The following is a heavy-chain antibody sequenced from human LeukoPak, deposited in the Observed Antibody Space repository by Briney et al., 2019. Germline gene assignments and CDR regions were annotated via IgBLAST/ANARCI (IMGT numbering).Heavy chain of an antibody. J-gene: IGHJ4*02. CDR3: ARGGNLAAVDY. D-gene: IGHD6-13*01. CDR1: GFTFSSYS. V-gene: IGHV3-21*01. Sequence: GGSLRLSCAASGFTFSSYSMNWVRQAPGKGLEWVSSISSSSSYIYYADSVKGRFTISRDNAKNSMYLQMNSLGAEDTAVYYCARGGNLAAVDYWGQGTLVTVSS. CDR2: ISSSSSYI.